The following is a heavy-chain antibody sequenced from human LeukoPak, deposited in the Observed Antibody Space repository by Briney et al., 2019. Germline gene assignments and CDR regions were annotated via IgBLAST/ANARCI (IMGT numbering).Heavy chain of an antibody. V-gene: IGHV1-46*01. J-gene: IGHJ4*02. CDR1: GYTFTRYY. CDR2: INPSGGST. Sequence: GASVKVSCKASGYTFTRYYMHWVRQAPGQGLEWMGIINPSGGSTTYAQKFQGRVSMTRDTSTNTVYIDLSSLRYEDTAVYYCAKPSYGGGNGLWDLDFDYWGQGTLVTVSS. D-gene: IGHD2-21*01. CDR3: AKPSYGGGNGLWDLDFDY.